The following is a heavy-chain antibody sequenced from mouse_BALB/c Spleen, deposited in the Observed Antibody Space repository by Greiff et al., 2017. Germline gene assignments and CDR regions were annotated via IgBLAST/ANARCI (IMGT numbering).Heavy chain of an antibody. D-gene: IGHD2-14*01. CDR2: INPSTGYT. Sequence: QVQLQQSGAELAKPGASVKMSCKASGYTFTSYWMHWVKQRPGQGLEWIGYINPSTGYTEYNQKFKDKATLTADKSSSTAYMQLSSLTSEDSAVYYCARDRYDYFDYWGQGTTLTVSS. V-gene: IGHV1-7*01. CDR1: GYTFTSYW. J-gene: IGHJ2*01. CDR3: ARDRYDYFDY.